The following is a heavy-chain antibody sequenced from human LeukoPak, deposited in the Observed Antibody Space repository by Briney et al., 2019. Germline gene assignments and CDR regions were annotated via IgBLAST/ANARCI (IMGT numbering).Heavy chain of an antibody. V-gene: IGHV4-34*01. CDR3: ARANYDSSGYRYDY. CDR2: INHSGST. J-gene: IGHJ4*02. D-gene: IGHD3-22*01. Sequence: SETLSLTCAVYGGSFSGYYWSWMRQPPGKGLEWIGEINHSGSTNYNPSLKSRVTISVDTSKNQFSLKLSSVTAADTAVYYCARANYDSSGYRYDYWGQGTLVTVSS. CDR1: GGSFSGYY.